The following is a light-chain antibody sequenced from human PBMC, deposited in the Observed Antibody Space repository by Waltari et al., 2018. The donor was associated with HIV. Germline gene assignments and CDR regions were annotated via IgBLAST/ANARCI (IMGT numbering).Light chain of an antibody. J-gene: IGLJ2*01. V-gene: IGLV2-8*01. Sequence: QSALTPPPSASGSPGQSVTISCPGNSSDVGGYNYVSWYQQHPGKAPKLMIYEVTKRPSGVPDRFSGSKSGNMASLTVSGLQAEDEADYYCSSYAGSNNLLFGGGTKLTVL. CDR1: SSDVGGYNY. CDR2: EVT. CDR3: SSYAGSNNLL.